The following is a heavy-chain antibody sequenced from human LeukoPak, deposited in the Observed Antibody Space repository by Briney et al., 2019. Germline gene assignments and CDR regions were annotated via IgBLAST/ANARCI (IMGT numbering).Heavy chain of an antibody. CDR2: ISGSGGST. J-gene: IGHJ4*02. D-gene: IGHD2-15*01. CDR3: AKAGYCSGGSCYHNDY. V-gene: IGHV3-23*01. CDR1: GFTFSSYA. Sequence: PGGSLRLSCAASGFTFSSYAMSWVRQAPGKGLEWVSAISGSGGSTYYADSVKGRFTISRDNSKSTLYLQMNSLRAEDTAVYYCAKAGYCSGGSCYHNDYWGQGTLVTVSS.